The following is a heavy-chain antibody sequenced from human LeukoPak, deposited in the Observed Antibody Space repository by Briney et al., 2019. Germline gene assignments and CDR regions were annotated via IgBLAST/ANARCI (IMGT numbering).Heavy chain of an antibody. J-gene: IGHJ3*02. CDR2: ITPILGIA. V-gene: IGHV1-69*04. D-gene: IGHD5-12*01. CDR3: ARDLYSGHEGNAFDI. CDR1: GGTFSSYA. Sequence: SVKVSCKASGGTFSSYAITWVRQAPGQGLEWMGRITPILGIANYAQKFQGRVTIIADKSTSTAYMELSSLRSEDTAVYYCARDLYSGHEGNAFDIWGQGTMVTVSS.